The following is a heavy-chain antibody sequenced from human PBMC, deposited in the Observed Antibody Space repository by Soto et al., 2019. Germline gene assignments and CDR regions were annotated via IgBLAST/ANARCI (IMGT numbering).Heavy chain of an antibody. CDR3: ARRPDCYGDFSNWFVP. J-gene: IGHJ5*02. V-gene: IGHV5-51*01. D-gene: IGHD4-17*01. Sequence: GESLKISCKGSGYSFTSYWIGWVRQMPGKGLEWMGIIYPGDSDTRYSPSFQGQVTISADKSISTAYLPWSSLKASATAMYYCARRPDCYGDFSNWFVPWGQVTLVTACS. CDR2: IYPGDSDT. CDR1: GYSFTSYW.